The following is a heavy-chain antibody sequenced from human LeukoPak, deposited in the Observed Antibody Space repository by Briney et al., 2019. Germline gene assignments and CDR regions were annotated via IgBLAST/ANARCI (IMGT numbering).Heavy chain of an antibody. J-gene: IGHJ4*02. CDR3: ARAGPSSSWHQFDY. Sequence: GGSLRLSCAASGFTFSSYWMHWVRQAPGKGLVWVSRINTDASSTTYADSVKGRFTISRDNSKNTLYLQMNRLRAEDTAVYYCARAGPSSSWHQFDYWGQGTLVTVSS. CDR2: INTDASST. V-gene: IGHV3-74*01. D-gene: IGHD6-13*01. CDR1: GFTFSSYW.